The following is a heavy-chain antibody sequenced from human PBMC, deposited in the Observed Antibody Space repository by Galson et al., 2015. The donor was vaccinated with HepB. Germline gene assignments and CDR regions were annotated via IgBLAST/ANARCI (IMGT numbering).Heavy chain of an antibody. CDR3: ARGGREDY. CDR2: ISYDGSNK. CDR1: GFTFSSYA. J-gene: IGHJ4*02. V-gene: IGHV3-30*04. D-gene: IGHD1-26*01. Sequence: SLRLSCAASGFTFSSYAMHWVRQAPGKGLEWVAVISYDGSNKYYADSVKGRFTISRDNSKNTLYLQMNSLRAEDTAVYYCARGGREDYWGQGTLVTVSS.